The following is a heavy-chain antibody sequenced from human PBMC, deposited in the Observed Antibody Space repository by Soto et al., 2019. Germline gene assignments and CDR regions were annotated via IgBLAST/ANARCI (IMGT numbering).Heavy chain of an antibody. CDR3: ARRNAPLNSSGNNPFDL. V-gene: IGHV4-39*01. CDR2: INHSRPP. J-gene: IGHJ4*02. D-gene: IGHD6-19*01. CDR1: TGSIFTHSFY. Sequence: QLQLQASGPGLVRPSETLSLTGNVSTGSIFTHSFYWAWIRQPPGMGLEWMGAINHSRPPYHNPSLKNRVNISVDTSRNQFSLTLTSATASDTAVYYCARRNAPLNSSGNNPFDLWGQVTLVTVSS.